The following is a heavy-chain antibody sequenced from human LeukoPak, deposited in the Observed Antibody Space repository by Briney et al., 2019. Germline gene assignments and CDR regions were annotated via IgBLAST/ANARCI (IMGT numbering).Heavy chain of an antibody. CDR2: LYSGGSI. J-gene: IGHJ4*02. CDR1: GGSISSYY. D-gene: IGHD3-10*01. Sequence: ETLSLTCTVSGGSISSYYWSWIRQPPGKGLEWVSALYSGGSIYYADSVKGRFSISRDNSKNTLFLQMNSLRAEDTAVYYCARDPSRGLYYFDHWGQGTLVTVSS. V-gene: IGHV3-53*01. CDR3: ARDPSRGLYYFDH.